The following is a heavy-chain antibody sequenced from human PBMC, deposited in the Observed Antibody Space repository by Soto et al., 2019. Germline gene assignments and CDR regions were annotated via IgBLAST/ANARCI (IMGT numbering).Heavy chain of an antibody. CDR2: IYYSGST. J-gene: IGHJ6*02. Sequence: LRLSCAASGFTFSSYSMNWVRQAPGKGLEWIGYIYYSGSTYYNPSLKSRVTISVDTSKNQFSLKLSSVTAADTAVYYCARDSWYSSSWPTNLYYYYYGMDVWGQGTTVTVSS. CDR3: ARDSWYSSSWPTNLYYYYYGMDV. V-gene: IGHV4-30-4*08. D-gene: IGHD6-13*01. CDR1: GFTFSSYS.